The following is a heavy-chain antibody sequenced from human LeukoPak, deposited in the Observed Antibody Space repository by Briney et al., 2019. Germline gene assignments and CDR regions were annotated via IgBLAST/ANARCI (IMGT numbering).Heavy chain of an antibody. CDR3: AKVPYPDYGSWRPPFMDV. V-gene: IGHV3-23*01. CDR1: GFTFSSYA. D-gene: IGHD3-10*01. CDR2: ISDTSTNT. J-gene: IGHJ6*02. Sequence: PGGSLRLSCAASGFTFSSYALSWVRQAPGKGLEWVSTISDTSTNTYYADSVTGRFTISRDNSMNTLYLQMNSLRAEDTAIYFCAKVPYPDYGSWRPPFMDVWGQGTTVAVSS.